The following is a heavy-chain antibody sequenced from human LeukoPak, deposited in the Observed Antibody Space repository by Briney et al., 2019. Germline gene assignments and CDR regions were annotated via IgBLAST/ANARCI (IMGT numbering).Heavy chain of an antibody. D-gene: IGHD3-22*01. CDR3: ARVLGSRYYYDSSGYLDY. J-gene: IGHJ4*02. CDR1: GGTFSSYG. Sequence: ASVKVSCKASGGTFSSYGISWVRQAPGQGLEWMGWISAYNGNTNYAQKLQGRVTMTTDTSTSTAYMELRSLRSDDTAVYYCARVLGSRYYYDSSGYLDYWGQGTLVTVSS. CDR2: ISAYNGNT. V-gene: IGHV1-18*01.